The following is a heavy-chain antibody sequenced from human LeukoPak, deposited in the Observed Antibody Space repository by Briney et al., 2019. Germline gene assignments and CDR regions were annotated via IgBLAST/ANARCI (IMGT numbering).Heavy chain of an antibody. V-gene: IGHV3-7*01. CDR3: AREDGGWLRADL. Sequence: PGGSLRLSCEASGFSFNTFWMSWVRQAPGKGLEWVANIHRDGSVRHYVESVRGRFTISRDNAKNSLSLQMNSLRVEDTAVYYCAREDGGWLRADLWGQGTLVTVSS. CDR1: GFSFNTFW. J-gene: IGHJ5*02. D-gene: IGHD5-24*01. CDR2: IHRDGSVR.